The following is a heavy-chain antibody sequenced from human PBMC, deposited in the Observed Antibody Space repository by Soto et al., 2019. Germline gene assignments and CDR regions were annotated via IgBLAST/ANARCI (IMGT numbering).Heavy chain of an antibody. J-gene: IGHJ6*02. CDR3: ARDSYGGNSVGMDV. Sequence: SETLSLTCTVSGGSISSYYWSWIRQPPGKGLEWIGYIYYSGSTNYNPSLKSRVTISVDTSKNQFSLKLSSVTAADTAVYYCARDSYGGNSVGMDVWGQGTTVTVSS. D-gene: IGHD2-21*02. V-gene: IGHV4-59*01. CDR2: IYYSGST. CDR1: GGSISSYY.